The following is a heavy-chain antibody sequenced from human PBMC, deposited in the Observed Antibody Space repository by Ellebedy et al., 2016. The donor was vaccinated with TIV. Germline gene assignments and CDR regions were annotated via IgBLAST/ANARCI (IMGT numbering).Heavy chain of an antibody. CDR1: GGSISSYY. CDR3: ARSSGYYYFPDY. Sequence: SETLSLTCTVSGGSISSYYWSWIRQSPGKGLEWIGYVFYSGSTNYNPSLKSRVTISVDTSKNKFSLKLSPVTAADTAVYYCARSSGYYYFPDYWGQGTLVTVSS. J-gene: IGHJ4*02. V-gene: IGHV4-59*12. D-gene: IGHD3-22*01. CDR2: VFYSGST.